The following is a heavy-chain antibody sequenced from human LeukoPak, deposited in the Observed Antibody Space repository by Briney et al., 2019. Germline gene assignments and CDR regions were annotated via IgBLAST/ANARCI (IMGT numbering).Heavy chain of an antibody. CDR3: ARDVGHYGSGSPDY. CDR1: GGSISSGSYY. Sequence: SQTLSLTCTVSGGSISSGSYYWSWIRQPAGKGLEWIGRIYTSGSTNYNPSLKSRVTISVDTSKNQFSLKLSSVTAADTAVYYCARDVGHYGSGSPDYWGQGTLVTVSS. V-gene: IGHV4-61*02. J-gene: IGHJ4*02. CDR2: IYTSGST. D-gene: IGHD3-10*01.